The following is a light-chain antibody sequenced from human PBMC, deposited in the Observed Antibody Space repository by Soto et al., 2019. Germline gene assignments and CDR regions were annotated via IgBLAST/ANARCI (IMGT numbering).Light chain of an antibody. CDR1: QNINTY. CDR2: DAA. CDR3: QQTSSAPFT. J-gene: IGKJ3*01. V-gene: IGKV1-39*01. Sequence: DIQMTQSPSTLSASVGARVTIACRASQNINTYLNWYQQKPGKAPKLLMFDAASLQSGVPSRFSGSGSRTDFTLTITSLQPEDFATYYCQQTSSAPFTFGPGTKVDI.